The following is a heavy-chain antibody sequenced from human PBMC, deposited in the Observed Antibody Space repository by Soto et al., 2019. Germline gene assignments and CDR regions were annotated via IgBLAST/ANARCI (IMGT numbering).Heavy chain of an antibody. CDR1: GDSMSSSDYY. D-gene: IGHD6-19*01. J-gene: IGHJ4*02. Sequence: QLQLHASGPGLVKPSETLSLTCAVSGDSMSSSDYYWGWIRQPPGKVLEWIGSIYYSGSTYYNPSLQSRVAISVDTSKNQFSLKLKSVTAADTAIYYCARRTVNIRTFYSGLKTHCFDYWGQGAPVTVSS. CDR2: IYYSGST. CDR3: ARRTVNIRTFYSGLKTHCFDY. V-gene: IGHV4-39*01.